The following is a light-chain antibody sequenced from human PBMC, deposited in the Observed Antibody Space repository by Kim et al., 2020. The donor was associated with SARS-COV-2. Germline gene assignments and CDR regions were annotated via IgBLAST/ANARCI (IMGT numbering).Light chain of an antibody. J-gene: IGKJ2*01. V-gene: IGKV1-39*01. CDR2: VTS. CDR3: QQTYNTPYT. CDR1: QSVYGY. Sequence: DIQMTQSPSSLSASIGDRVAITCRASQSVYGYLNWYQQKSGQSPTLLIYVTSTLQRGVPSRFSVNGSATDFSLTINSLQPEDFATYYCQQTYNTPYTFGQGTKVDIK.